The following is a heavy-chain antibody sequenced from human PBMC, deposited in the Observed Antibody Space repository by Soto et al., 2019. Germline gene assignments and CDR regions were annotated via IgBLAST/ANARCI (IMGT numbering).Heavy chain of an antibody. V-gene: IGHV4-34*01. CDR3: ARTSYYYDSSGYYGLYYYGMDV. Sequence: PSETLSLTCAVYGGSFSGYYWSWIRQPPGKGLEWIGEINHSGSTKYNPSLKSRVTISVDTSKNRFSLKLSSVTAADTAVYYCARTSYYYDSSGYYGLYYYGMDVWGQGTTVTVS. J-gene: IGHJ6*02. CDR2: INHSGST. CDR1: GGSFSGYY. D-gene: IGHD3-22*01.